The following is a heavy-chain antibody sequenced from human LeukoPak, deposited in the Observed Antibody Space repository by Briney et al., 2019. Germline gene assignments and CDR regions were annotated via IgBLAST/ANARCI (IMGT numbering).Heavy chain of an antibody. D-gene: IGHD3-22*01. CDR3: AREYYYDSSGYYWGGFDY. CDR2: IYYSGST. J-gene: IGHJ4*02. Sequence: KSSETLSLTCTVSGGSVSSGGYYWSWIRQPPGKGLEWIGYIYYSGSTNYNPSLKSRVTISVDTSKNQFSLKLSSVTAADTAVYYCAREYYYDSSGYYWGGFDYWGQGTLVTVSS. CDR1: GGSVSSGGYY. V-gene: IGHV4-61*08.